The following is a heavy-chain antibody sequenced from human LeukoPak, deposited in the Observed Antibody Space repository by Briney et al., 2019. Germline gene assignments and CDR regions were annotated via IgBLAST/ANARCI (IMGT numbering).Heavy chain of an antibody. J-gene: IGHJ6*03. Sequence: ASVKVSCKASGFTFTSSAMQWVRQARGQRLEWIGWIVVGSGNTNYAQQFQERVTITRDMSTSTAYMELSSLRSEDTAVYYCAATSVYYDFWSGYSGHYYYMDVWGKGTTVTVSS. CDR3: AATSVYYDFWSGYSGHYYYMDV. CDR2: IVVGSGNT. CDR1: GFTFTSSA. D-gene: IGHD3-3*01. V-gene: IGHV1-58*02.